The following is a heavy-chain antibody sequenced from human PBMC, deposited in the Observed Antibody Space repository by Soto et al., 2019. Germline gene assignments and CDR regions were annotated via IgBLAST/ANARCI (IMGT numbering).Heavy chain of an antibody. CDR1: GFTFSGSA. CDR3: TRPGGSGSYPY. D-gene: IGHD1-26*01. J-gene: IGHJ4*02. CDR2: IRSKANSYAT. Sequence: EVQLVESGGGLVQPGGSLKLSCAASGFTFSGSAMHWVRQASGKGLEWVGRIRSKANSYATAYAASVKGRFTIYRDDSKNTAYLQMNSLKTEDTAVYYCTRPGGSGSYPYWGQGTLVTVSS. V-gene: IGHV3-73*02.